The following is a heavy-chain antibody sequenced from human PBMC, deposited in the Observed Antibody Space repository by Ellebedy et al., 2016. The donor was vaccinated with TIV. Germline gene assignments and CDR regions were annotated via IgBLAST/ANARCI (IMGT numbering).Heavy chain of an antibody. CDR2: MYPRDSDI. V-gene: IGHV5-51*01. D-gene: IGHD2-21*01. Sequence: ASVKVSXKASGYSFANYWIGWVRQMPGKGLEWMGVMYPRDSDIRYSPSFQGHVTISTDTSISTAYLQRTSLKASDSAMYYCATYGGLDVWGKGTTVTVSS. J-gene: IGHJ6*04. CDR3: ATYGGLDV. CDR1: GYSFANYW.